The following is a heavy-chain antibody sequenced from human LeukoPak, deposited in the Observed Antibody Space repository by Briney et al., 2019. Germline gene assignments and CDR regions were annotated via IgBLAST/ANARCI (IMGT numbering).Heavy chain of an antibody. CDR1: GFTFSIYW. J-gene: IGHJ6*02. V-gene: IGHV3-7*01. CDR2: VKQDGSEK. Sequence: GGSLRLSCATSGFTFSIYWMSWVRQAPGKGLEWVANVKQDGSEKFYVDSVKGRFTISRDNAKNSLYLQMNSLRAEDTAVYYCAREGRGISAAGSPYGMDVWGQGTTVTVSS. D-gene: IGHD6-13*01. CDR3: AREGRGISAAGSPYGMDV.